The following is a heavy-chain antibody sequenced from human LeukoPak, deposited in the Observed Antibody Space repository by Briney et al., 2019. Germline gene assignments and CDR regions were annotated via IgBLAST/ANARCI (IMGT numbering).Heavy chain of an antibody. CDR2: ISGSGGST. J-gene: IGHJ6*02. Sequence: PGGSLRLSCAASGFTFSSYAMSWVRQAPGKGLEWVSAISGSGGSTYYADSVKGRFTISRDNSKNTVYLQMNSLRAEDTALYYCAKERALNYYGSGXYLDVWGQGTTVTVSS. D-gene: IGHD3-10*01. CDR1: GFTFSSYA. CDR3: AKERALNYYGSGXYLDV. V-gene: IGHV3-23*01.